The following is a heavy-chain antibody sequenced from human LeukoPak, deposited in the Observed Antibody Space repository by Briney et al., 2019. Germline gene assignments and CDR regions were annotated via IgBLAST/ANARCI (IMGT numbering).Heavy chain of an antibody. V-gene: IGHV3-30-3*01. Sequence: PGRSLRLSCAASGFTFSSYAMHWVRQAPGKGLEWVAVISYDGSNKYYADSVKGRFTISRDNSKNTLYLQMSSLRAEDTAVYYCARLDYYDSSNFDYWGQGTLVTVSS. CDR1: GFTFSSYA. CDR3: ARLDYYDSSNFDY. D-gene: IGHD3-22*01. J-gene: IGHJ4*02. CDR2: ISYDGSNK.